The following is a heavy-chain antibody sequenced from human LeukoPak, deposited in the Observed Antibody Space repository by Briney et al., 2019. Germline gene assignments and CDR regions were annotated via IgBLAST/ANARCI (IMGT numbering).Heavy chain of an antibody. CDR3: AKGGIAVAGLATTKRTYYYYMDV. Sequence: GGSLRLACAASGFTFSSYGMNWVRQAPGKGLEWVSAISGSGGSTYYADSVKGRFTISRDNSKNTLYLQMNSLRAEDTAVYYCAKGGIAVAGLATTKRTYYYYMDVWGKGTTVTISS. D-gene: IGHD6-19*01. CDR2: ISGSGGST. J-gene: IGHJ6*03. CDR1: GFTFSSYG. V-gene: IGHV3-23*01.